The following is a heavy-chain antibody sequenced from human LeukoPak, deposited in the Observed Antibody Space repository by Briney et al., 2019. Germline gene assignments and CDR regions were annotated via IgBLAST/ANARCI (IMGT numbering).Heavy chain of an antibody. Sequence: GGSLRLSCAASGFTFSSYSMNWVRQAPGKGLEWVSYISSSSSTIYYADSVTGRFTISRDNAKNSLYLQMNSLRAEDTAVYFCARGGGLDVWGQGATVTVSS. CDR2: ISSSSSTI. V-gene: IGHV3-48*01. J-gene: IGHJ6*02. D-gene: IGHD3-16*01. CDR3: ARGGGLDV. CDR1: GFTFSSYS.